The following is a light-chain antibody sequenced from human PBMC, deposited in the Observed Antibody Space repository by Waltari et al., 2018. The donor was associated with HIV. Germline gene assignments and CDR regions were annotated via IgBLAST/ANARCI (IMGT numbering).Light chain of an antibody. V-gene: IGLV2-14*01. CDR3: TSYTSSSTLVV. CDR2: EVT. J-gene: IGLJ2*01. CDR1: SSHVGGYNS. Sequence: QSALTQPASVSGSLGQSITISCTGTSSHVGGYNSVSWYQHHPGKAPKLMIYEVTNRPSGVSNRFSGSKSGNTASLTISGLQAEDESDYYCTSYTSSSTLVVFGGGTNLTVL.